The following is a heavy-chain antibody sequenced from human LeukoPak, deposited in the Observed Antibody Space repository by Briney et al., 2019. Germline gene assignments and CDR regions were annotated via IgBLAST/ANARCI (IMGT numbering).Heavy chain of an antibody. CDR3: ARDLKDSWVYDSSGYYSYYFDY. Sequence: GRSLRLSCAASGFTFSSYAMHWVRQAPGKGLEWVAVISYDGSNKYYADSVKGRFTISRDNSKNTLYLQMNSLRDEDTAVYYCARDLKDSWVYDSSGYYSYYFDYWGQGTLVTVSS. D-gene: IGHD3-22*01. CDR2: ISYDGSNK. J-gene: IGHJ4*02. V-gene: IGHV3-30-3*01. CDR1: GFTFSSYA.